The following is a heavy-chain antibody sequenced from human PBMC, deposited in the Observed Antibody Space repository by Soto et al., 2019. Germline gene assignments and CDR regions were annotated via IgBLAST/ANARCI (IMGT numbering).Heavy chain of an antibody. D-gene: IGHD2-15*01. CDR3: ARDRVVVVAATATGYGMDV. CDR2: IKQDGSEK. CDR1: GFTFSSYL. V-gene: IGHV3-7*01. J-gene: IGHJ6*04. Sequence: EGSLILSWAASGFTFSSYLMSWVRQAPGKGLEWVANIKQDGSEKYYVDSVKGRFTISRDNAKNSLYLQMNSLRAEDTAVYYCARDRVVVVAATATGYGMDVWGKGTTVTVSS.